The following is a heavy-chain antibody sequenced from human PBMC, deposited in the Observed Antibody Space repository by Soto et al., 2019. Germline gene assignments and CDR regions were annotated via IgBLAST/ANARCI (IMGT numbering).Heavy chain of an antibody. CDR3: AKHIGILTGTSDY. CDR1: GFTFTNYA. D-gene: IGHD4-17*01. V-gene: IGHV3-23*01. CDR2: ISSNDGTT. J-gene: IGHJ4*02. Sequence: EVQLLESGGGLVQPGGSLRLSCAASGFTFTNYAMSWVRQAPGKGLEWVSVISSNDGTTYYADSVKGRFTISRDNSNNTLYLQMNSLSVEDTAVYYCAKHIGILTGTSDYWGQGTLVTVSS.